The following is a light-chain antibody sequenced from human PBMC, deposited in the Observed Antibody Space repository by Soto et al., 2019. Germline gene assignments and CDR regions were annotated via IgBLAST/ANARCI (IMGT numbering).Light chain of an antibody. CDR1: QSVSSRH. CDR2: GAS. V-gene: IGKV3-20*01. Sequence: EIVLTQSPGALSLSPGERATLSCRASQSVSSRHLAWYQQKPGQAPRLLIYGASNRATGTPDRFSGSGSGTDFTLTIGRLEPEDFAVYYCQQYGNSPRTFGQGTKVEIK. CDR3: QQYGNSPRT. J-gene: IGKJ1*01.